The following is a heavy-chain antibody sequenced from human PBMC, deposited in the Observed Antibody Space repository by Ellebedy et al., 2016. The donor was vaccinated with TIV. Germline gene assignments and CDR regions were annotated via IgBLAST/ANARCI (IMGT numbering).Heavy chain of an antibody. Sequence: ASVKVSXXASGYTFTSYGISWVRQAPGQGLEWMGWISAYNGNTNYAQKLQGRVTMTTDTSTSTAYMELRSLRSDDTAVYYCGRVGYCSSTSCFDGPTENDYWGQGTLVTVSS. CDR1: GYTFTSYG. CDR2: ISAYNGNT. D-gene: IGHD2-2*01. J-gene: IGHJ4*02. CDR3: GRVGYCSSTSCFDGPTENDY. V-gene: IGHV1-18*01.